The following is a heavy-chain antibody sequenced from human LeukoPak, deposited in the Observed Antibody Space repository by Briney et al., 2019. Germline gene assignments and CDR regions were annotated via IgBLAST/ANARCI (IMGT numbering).Heavy chain of an antibody. CDR1: GFTVSSNY. D-gene: IGHD2-8*01. Sequence: GGSLRLSCAASGFTVSSNYMSWVRQAPGKGLEWVSIIYSGGSTYDADSVKGRFTISRDNSRSTLYLQMNSLRAEDTALYYCAKDTSIGRYCTNGVCSPFDYWGQGTLVTVSS. CDR3: AKDTSIGRYCTNGVCSPFDY. CDR2: IYSGGST. V-gene: IGHV3-53*01. J-gene: IGHJ4*02.